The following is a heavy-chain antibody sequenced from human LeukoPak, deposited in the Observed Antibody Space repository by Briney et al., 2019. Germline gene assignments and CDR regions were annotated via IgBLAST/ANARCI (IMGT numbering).Heavy chain of an antibody. CDR3: ARDRGDRSGSYYSG. D-gene: IGHD1-26*01. J-gene: IGHJ4*02. CDR1: GGTFYNSA. CDR2: VIPIVDMT. V-gene: IGHV1-69*04. Sequence: ASVKVSCKASGGTFYNSAISWVRQARGQGLEWMGRVIPIVDMTYYAQKFQGRVTITADESTSTAYMELSSLRSEDTAVYYCARDRGDRSGSYYSGWGQGTLVTVSS.